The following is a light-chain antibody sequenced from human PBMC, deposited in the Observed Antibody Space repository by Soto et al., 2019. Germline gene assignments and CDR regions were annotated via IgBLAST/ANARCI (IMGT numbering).Light chain of an antibody. CDR2: AAS. J-gene: IGKJ1*01. Sequence: DIQMTQSPSTLSASVGDRVTITCRASQSIGYWLAWYQQKPGKAPNLLIYAASSLETGVPSRFSGSGSGTEFTLSISSLQHDDSASYYCQQYNSYSKTFGQGTKVDIK. V-gene: IGKV1-5*01. CDR1: QSIGYW. CDR3: QQYNSYSKT.